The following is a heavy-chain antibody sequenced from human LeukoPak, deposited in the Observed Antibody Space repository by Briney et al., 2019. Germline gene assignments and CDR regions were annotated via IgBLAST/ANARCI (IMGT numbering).Heavy chain of an antibody. V-gene: IGHV3-21*01. CDR1: GFTLSSYE. D-gene: IGHD3-10*01. J-gene: IGHJ4*02. CDR3: ARESSGSGSYCDY. CDR2: ISSSSSYI. Sequence: PGGSLRLSCIVSGFTLSSYEMTWFRQAPGKGLEWVSSISSSSSYIYYADSVKGRFTISRDNAKNSLYLQMNSLRAEDTAVYYCARESSGSGSYCDYWGQGTLVTVSS.